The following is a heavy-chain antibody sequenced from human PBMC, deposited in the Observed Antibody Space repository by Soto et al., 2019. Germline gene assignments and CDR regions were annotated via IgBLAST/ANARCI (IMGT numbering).Heavy chain of an antibody. CDR2: ISYDGSNK. V-gene: IGHV3-30*18. Sequence: PGGSLRLSCAACGFTFSSYGMHWVRQAPGKGLEWVAVISYDGSNKYYADSVKGRFTISRDNSKNTLYLQMNSLRAEDTAVYYCAKELLIVGAAFDYWGQGTLVTVSS. CDR1: GFTFSSYG. J-gene: IGHJ4*02. D-gene: IGHD1-26*01. CDR3: AKELLIVGAAFDY.